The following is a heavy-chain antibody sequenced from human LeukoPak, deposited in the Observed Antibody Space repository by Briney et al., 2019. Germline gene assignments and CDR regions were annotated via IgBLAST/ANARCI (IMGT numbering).Heavy chain of an antibody. D-gene: IGHD3-9*01. J-gene: IGHJ6*02. CDR1: GFTFSSYA. CDR2: ISYDGSNK. Sequence: PGGSLRLSCAAPGFTFSSYAMHWVRQAPGKGLEWVAVISYDGSNKYYADSVKGRFTISRDNSKNTLYLQMNSLRAEDTAVYYCARDLLGTPTYYDILTGYYSHYYYYGMDVWGQGTTVTVSS. V-gene: IGHV3-30*04. CDR3: ARDLLGTPTYYDILTGYYSHYYYYGMDV.